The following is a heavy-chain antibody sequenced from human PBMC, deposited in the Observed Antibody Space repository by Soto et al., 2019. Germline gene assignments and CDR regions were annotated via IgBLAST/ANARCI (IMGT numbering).Heavy chain of an antibody. V-gene: IGHV4-31*03. CDR3: ARGPPPYYYDSSGYYYAHWLDP. CDR2: IYYSGST. CDR1: GGSISSGGYY. J-gene: IGHJ5*02. D-gene: IGHD3-22*01. Sequence: SETLSLTCTVSGGSISSGGYYWSWIRQHPGKGLEWIGYIYYSGSTYYNPSLKSRVTISVDKSKNQFSLKLSSVTAADTAVYYCARGPPPYYYDSSGYYYAHWLDPWGQGTLVTGSS.